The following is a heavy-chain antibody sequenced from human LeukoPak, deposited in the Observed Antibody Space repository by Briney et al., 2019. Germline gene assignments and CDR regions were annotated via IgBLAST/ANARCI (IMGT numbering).Heavy chain of an antibody. V-gene: IGHV1-58*02. Sequence: ASVKVSCKASGYTFTSYGISWVRQAPGQGLEWMGWIVVGSGNTNYAQKFQERVTITRDMSTSTAYMELSSLRSEDTAVYYCAADRVTDYWGQGTLVTVSS. CDR1: GYTFTSYG. CDR2: IVVGSGNT. J-gene: IGHJ4*02. CDR3: AADRVTDY. D-gene: IGHD4-23*01.